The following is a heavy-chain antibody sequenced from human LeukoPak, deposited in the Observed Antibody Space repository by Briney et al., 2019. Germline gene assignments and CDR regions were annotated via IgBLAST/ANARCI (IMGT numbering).Heavy chain of an antibody. D-gene: IGHD1-26*01. CDR2: ISYDGSNK. CDR3: AKGRGELLGGHFDY. CDR1: GFTFSSYG. Sequence: QAGGSLRLSCAASGFTFSSYGMHWVRQAPGKGLEWVAVISYDGSNKYYADSVKGRFTISRDNSKNTLYLQMNSLRAEDTAVYYCAKGRGELLGGHFDYWGQGTLVTVSS. V-gene: IGHV3-30*18. J-gene: IGHJ4*02.